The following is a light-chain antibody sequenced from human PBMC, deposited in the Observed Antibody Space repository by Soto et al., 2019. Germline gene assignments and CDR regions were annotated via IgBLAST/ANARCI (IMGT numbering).Light chain of an antibody. CDR1: SSNIGAGYD. CDR2: GDN. V-gene: IGLV1-40*01. J-gene: IGLJ3*02. Sequence: QSVLTQPTSVSGAPGQRVTISCTGSSSNIGAGYDVHWYQQLPGTAPKLLVYGDNNRPSGVPDRFSASKSGTSASLAITGLQAEDEADYYCQSYDISLSAWVFGGGTKVTVL. CDR3: QSYDISLSAWV.